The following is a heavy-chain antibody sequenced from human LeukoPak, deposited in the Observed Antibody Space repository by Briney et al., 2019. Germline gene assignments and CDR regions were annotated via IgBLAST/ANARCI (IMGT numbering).Heavy chain of an antibody. V-gene: IGHV3-43*01. Sequence: GGSLRLSGAASGFTFEDYTMRWVRQAAEKTLEWVSLINWHGTTYYTDSVKGRFTISRDNSKNSLYLQMDTLTSEDTAFYYCVKDLSYESSGSVFDHWGQGTLVTVSS. D-gene: IGHD3-22*01. J-gene: IGHJ4*02. CDR3: VKDLSYESSGSVFDH. CDR1: GFTFEDYT. CDR2: INWHGTT.